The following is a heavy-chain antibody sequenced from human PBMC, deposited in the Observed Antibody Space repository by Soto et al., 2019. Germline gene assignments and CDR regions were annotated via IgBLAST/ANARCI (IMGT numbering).Heavy chain of an antibody. CDR3: ARVYRITMVRGELSEY. J-gene: IGHJ4*02. Sequence: QVQLVQSGAEVKKPGASVKVSCKASGYTFTSYGISWVRQAPGQGLEWMGWISAYNGNTNYAQKLQGRVTMTTDTYTSTAYMELRGLRSDETAVYYCARVYRITMVRGELSEYWGQGTLVTVSS. CDR1: GYTFTSYG. CDR2: ISAYNGNT. V-gene: IGHV1-18*01. D-gene: IGHD3-10*01.